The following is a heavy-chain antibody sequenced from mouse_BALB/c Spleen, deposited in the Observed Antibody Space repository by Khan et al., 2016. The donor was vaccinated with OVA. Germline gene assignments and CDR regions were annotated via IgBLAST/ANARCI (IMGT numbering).Heavy chain of an antibody. V-gene: IGHV2-2*01. CDR3: ARGDDRYDLAD. CDR1: DFSITNFG. J-gene: IGHJ3*01. D-gene: IGHD2-14*01. CDR2: IWRGGST. Sequence: QVQLKQSGPGLVQPSQSLSITCTVSDFSITNFGVHWVRQSPGKGLEWLGVIWRGGSTDYHAAFISRLSISKDNSKSQVFFKMSSLQPDDTAIYYCARGDDRYDLADWGQGTMVTVSA.